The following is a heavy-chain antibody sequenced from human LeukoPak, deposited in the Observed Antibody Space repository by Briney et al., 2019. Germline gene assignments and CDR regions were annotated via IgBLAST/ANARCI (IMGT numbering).Heavy chain of an antibody. Sequence: SVKVSCKASGGTFSSYAISWVRQAPGQGLEWMGGIIPIFSTANYAQKFQGRVTITADESTSTAYMELSSLRSEDTAVYYCAVGVRGSGSYQIWGHAFDIWGQGTMVTVSS. J-gene: IGHJ3*02. CDR1: GGTFSSYA. CDR2: IIPIFSTA. D-gene: IGHD3-10*01. CDR3: AVGVRGSGSYQIWGHAFDI. V-gene: IGHV1-69*13.